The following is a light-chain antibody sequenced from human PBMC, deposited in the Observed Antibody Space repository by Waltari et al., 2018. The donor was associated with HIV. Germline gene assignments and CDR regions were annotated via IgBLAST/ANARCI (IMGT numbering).Light chain of an antibody. CDR2: EVS. CDR3: AAWDDSLNGYV. J-gene: IGLJ1*01. CDR1: SSDVGGYNS. Sequence: QSALTQPASVSGSPGQSITISCTGTSSDVGGYNSVSWYQQHPGKAPKLMIYEVSNRPSGVSNRCSGSKSGNTASLTISGLQAEDEADYYCAAWDDSLNGYVFGTGTQVTV. V-gene: IGLV2-14*01.